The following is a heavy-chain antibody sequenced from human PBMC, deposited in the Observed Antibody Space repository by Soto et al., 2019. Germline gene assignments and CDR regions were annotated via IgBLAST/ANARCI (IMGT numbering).Heavy chain of an antibody. D-gene: IGHD3-10*01. J-gene: IGHJ6*03. V-gene: IGHV4-39*01. CDR2: IYYSGST. CDR1: GGSISSSSYY. CDR3: ARQTFIIFSYYYYYMDV. Sequence: PSETLSLTCTVSGGSISSSSYYWGWIRQPPGKGLEWIGSIYYSGSTYYNPSLKSRVTISVDTSKNQFSLKLSSVTAADTAVYYCARQTFIIFSYYYYYMDVWGKGTTVTVSS.